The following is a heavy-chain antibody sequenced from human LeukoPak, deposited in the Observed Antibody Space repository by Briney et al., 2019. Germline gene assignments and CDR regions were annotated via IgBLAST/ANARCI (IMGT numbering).Heavy chain of an antibody. D-gene: IGHD3-3*01. CDR3: AREDYDFWSGLLNWFDP. CDR1: GGSISSYY. CDR2: IYTSGST. J-gene: IGHJ5*02. Sequence: SETLSLTCTVSGGSISSYYWSWIWQPAGKGLEWIGRIYTSGSTNYNPSLKSRVTMSVDTSKNQFSLKLSSVTAADTAVYYCAREDYDFWSGLLNWFDPWGQGTLVTVSS. V-gene: IGHV4-4*07.